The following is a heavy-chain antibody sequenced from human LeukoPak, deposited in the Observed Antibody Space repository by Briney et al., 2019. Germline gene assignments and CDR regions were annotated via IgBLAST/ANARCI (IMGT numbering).Heavy chain of an antibody. CDR1: GFTFSSYS. CDR3: AREGMIMITFGGIDY. CDR2: ISSSSSTI. V-gene: IGHV3-48*02. J-gene: IGHJ4*02. Sequence: GGSLGLSCAASGFTFSSYSMNWVRQAPGKGLEWVSYISSSSSTIYYADSVKGRFTISRDNAKNSLYLQMNSLRDEDTAVYYCAREGMIMITFGGIDYWGQGTLVTVSS. D-gene: IGHD3-16*01.